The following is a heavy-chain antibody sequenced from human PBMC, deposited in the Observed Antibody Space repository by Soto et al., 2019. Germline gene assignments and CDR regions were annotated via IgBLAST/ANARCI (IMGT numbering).Heavy chain of an antibody. D-gene: IGHD6-25*01. CDR2: IYYSGST. CDR1: VVPISSVGPY. Sequence: LXLTCSVAVVPISSVGPYWTWIRQQPGKGLEWIGYIYYSGSTDYNPSLKSRVTISVDRSKNQFSLNLSSVTAADTAIYYCARESGGYDSSTRYGLDVWGQGTTVTVYS. J-gene: IGHJ6*02. V-gene: IGHV4-31*03. CDR3: ARESGGYDSSTRYGLDV.